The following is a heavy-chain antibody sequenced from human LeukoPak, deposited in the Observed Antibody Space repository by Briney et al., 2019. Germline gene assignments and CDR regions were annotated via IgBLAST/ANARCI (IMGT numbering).Heavy chain of an antibody. D-gene: IGHD4-23*01. CDR1: GGTFSSYA. V-gene: IGHV1-69*05. Sequence: SVKVSCKASGGTFSSYAISWVRQAPGQGLEWMGGIIPIFGTANYAQKFQGRVTITTDESTSTAYMELSSLRSEDTAVYYCAMRPMVVTAPFDYWGQGTLVTVSS. J-gene: IGHJ4*02. CDR3: AMRPMVVTAPFDY. CDR2: IIPIFGTA.